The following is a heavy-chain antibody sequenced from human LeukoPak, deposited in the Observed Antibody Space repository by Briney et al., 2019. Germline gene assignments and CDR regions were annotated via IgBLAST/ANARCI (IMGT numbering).Heavy chain of an antibody. CDR3: ARDNRKYYYDSSGYYYEDAFDI. V-gene: IGHV3-30-3*01. Sequence: GRSLRLSCAVSGFTFTSYAMHWVRQAPGKGLEWVAVVSYDGSNKDHADSVTGRFTISRDNSKNTLYLQMNSLRVEDTAVYYCARDNRKYYYDSSGYYYEDAFDIWGQGTMVTVSS. CDR2: VSYDGSNK. D-gene: IGHD3-22*01. CDR1: GFTFTSYA. J-gene: IGHJ3*02.